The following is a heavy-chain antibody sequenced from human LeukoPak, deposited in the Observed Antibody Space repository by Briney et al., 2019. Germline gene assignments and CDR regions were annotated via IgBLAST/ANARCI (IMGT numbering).Heavy chain of an antibody. J-gene: IGHJ6*02. CDR3: ARDRRPSEYIGLDV. D-gene: IGHD2/OR15-2a*01. CDR2: MSYNGNN. V-gene: IGHV4-59*01. Sequence: SETLSLTCTVSGGSITSNYWSWIRQPPGKGLEWIGYMSYNGNNNYNPSLKSRVTISVDTSKNQFFLKLNSVTAADTAVYYCARDRRPSEYIGLDVWGQGTTVTVS. CDR1: GGSITSNY.